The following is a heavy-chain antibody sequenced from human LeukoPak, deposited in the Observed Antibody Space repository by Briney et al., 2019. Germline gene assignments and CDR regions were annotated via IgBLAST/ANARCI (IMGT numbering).Heavy chain of an antibody. J-gene: IGHJ6*03. D-gene: IGHD5-24*01. Sequence: GGSLRLSCEASGLSFRSYGMTWVRQAPGKGLEWVSAISGGGGSTFYADSVKGRFTISRDNIRNVVFLQMNSLRAEDTAVYYCAKSVGDGDKIYYYFYYMDVWGKGTRSPSP. CDR1: GLSFRSYG. V-gene: IGHV3-23*01. CDR3: AKSVGDGDKIYYYFYYMDV. CDR2: ISGGGGST.